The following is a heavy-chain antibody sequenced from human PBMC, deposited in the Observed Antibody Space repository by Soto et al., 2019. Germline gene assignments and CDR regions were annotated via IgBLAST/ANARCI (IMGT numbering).Heavy chain of an antibody. D-gene: IGHD3-10*01. V-gene: IGHV3-30*18. Sequence: QVQLVESGGDVVQPGRSLSLSCAASGFSFRTYGMHWVRQAPGKGLEWVAVLSHDGSTEYYADSVRGRFTISRDNSNNTLHLQMSSLRTEDTAVYSCAKGSRGSGRGPSDSWGQGTLVTVSS. CDR1: GFSFRTYG. CDR2: LSHDGSTE. J-gene: IGHJ4*02. CDR3: AKGSRGSGRGPSDS.